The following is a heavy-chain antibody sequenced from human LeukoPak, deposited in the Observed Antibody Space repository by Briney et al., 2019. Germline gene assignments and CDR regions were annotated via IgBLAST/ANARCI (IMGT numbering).Heavy chain of an antibody. V-gene: IGHV3-7*01. J-gene: IGHJ4*02. CDR3: ANVPRSTVSY. CDR2: LNEDGTVK. D-gene: IGHD1-14*01. CDR1: GFSFTTNW. Sequence: GGSLRLSCAASGFSFTTNWMHWVRQTPGKRLEWVAELNEDGTVKYYVDSVKDRFTISRDNAKNSLYLQMNRLRAEDTGVYFCANVPRSTVSYWGRGTLVTVSS.